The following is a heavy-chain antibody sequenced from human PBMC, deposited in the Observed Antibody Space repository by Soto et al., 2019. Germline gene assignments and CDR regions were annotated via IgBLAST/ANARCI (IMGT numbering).Heavy chain of an antibody. J-gene: IGHJ4*02. Sequence: QVQLVQSGAEVKKPGASVKVSCMASGYTFTSYYVHWIRQAPGQGLEWMGIINASGGRTTYAPKFQGRVTMTRDTSTSTVYMELSSLTSEDTATYFCGRILPPATFDYWGQGTLVTVSS. CDR1: GYTFTSYY. CDR2: INASGGRT. V-gene: IGHV1-46*03. CDR3: GRILPPATFDY. D-gene: IGHD2-21*02.